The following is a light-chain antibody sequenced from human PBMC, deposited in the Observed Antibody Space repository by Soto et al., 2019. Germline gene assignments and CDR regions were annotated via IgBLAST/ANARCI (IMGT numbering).Light chain of an antibody. Sequence: DIVMTQSPDSLAVSLGERATINCKSSQSVLYSSNNKNYLAWYQQKPGQPPKLLIYWASTRESGVPDRFSGSGSGTEFPLTISSLQAEDVAIYYCQQSYSTPFTFGPGTKVDIK. CDR3: QQSYSTPFT. J-gene: IGKJ3*01. CDR1: QSVLYSSNNKNY. CDR2: WAS. V-gene: IGKV4-1*01.